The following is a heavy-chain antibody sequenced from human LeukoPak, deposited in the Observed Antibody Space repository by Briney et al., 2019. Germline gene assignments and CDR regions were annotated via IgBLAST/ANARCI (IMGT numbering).Heavy chain of an antibody. V-gene: IGHV3-20*04. J-gene: IGHJ4*02. CDR1: GLTFDDYG. D-gene: IGHD5-24*01. CDR3: ARELGDGYILFYFDY. Sequence: SLRLFCAVSGLTFDDYGMSWVRQPPGKWLEWVSVINWNSGSTGYADSVKSRFTISRDNAKNSLYLQMNSLRAEDTALYYCARELGDGYILFYFDYWGQGTLVTVSS. CDR2: INWNSGST.